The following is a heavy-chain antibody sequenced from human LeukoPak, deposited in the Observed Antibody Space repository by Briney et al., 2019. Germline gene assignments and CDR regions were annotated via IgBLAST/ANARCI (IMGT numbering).Heavy chain of an antibody. CDR2: IKSKTDGGTT. CDR1: EFTFSTYT. Sequence: GGSLRLSCAASEFTFSTYTMHWVRQVPGQGREWVGRIKSKTDGGTTDYAASVKGRFTISRDDSIHTLYLQMNSLKTEDTAVYYCTTDQPITMVEVWDVFDIWGQGTMVTVSS. D-gene: IGHD3-10*01. V-gene: IGHV3-15*01. CDR3: TTDQPITMVEVWDVFDI. J-gene: IGHJ3*02.